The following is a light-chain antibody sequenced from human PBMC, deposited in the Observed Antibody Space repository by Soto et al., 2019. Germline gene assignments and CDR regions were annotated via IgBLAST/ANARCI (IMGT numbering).Light chain of an antibody. J-gene: IGKJ3*01. CDR3: QQFNNYPIFT. V-gene: IGKV1-13*01. CDR2: DAS. Sequence: AIQLTQSPSSLSASVGDRVTITCRASQGKSLIYDASSLESGVPSRFSGSGSGTDFTLTISSLQPEDFATYYCQQFNNYPIFTFGPGTKVDIK. CDR1: QG.